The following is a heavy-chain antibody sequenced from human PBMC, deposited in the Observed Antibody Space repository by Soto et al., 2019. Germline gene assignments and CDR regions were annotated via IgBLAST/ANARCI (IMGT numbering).Heavy chain of an antibody. Sequence: PSETLSLTCAVSGGSISGTGCCWVWIRQPPGKGLEWIGELNHSGSTNSDPSLTSRVPISVETSKTQCSLKLSSVNAEETAVYYSAGTMGYCSGGSCPTVVDYWGQGPMVTVSS. D-gene: IGHD2-15*01. J-gene: IGHJ4*02. V-gene: IGHV4-39*07. CDR2: LNHSGST. CDR3: AGTMGYCSGGSCPTVVDY. CDR1: GGSISGTGCC.